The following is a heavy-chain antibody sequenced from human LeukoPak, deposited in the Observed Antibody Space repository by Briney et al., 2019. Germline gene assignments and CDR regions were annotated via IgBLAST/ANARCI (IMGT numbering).Heavy chain of an antibody. D-gene: IGHD3-22*01. Sequence: GGSLRLSCAASGFTFSSYSMNWVRQAPGKGLEWVSSISSSSSYIYYADSVKGRFTISRDNAKNSLYLQMNSLRAEDTAVYYCARVPYYYDSSGNFDYWGQGTLVTVSP. V-gene: IGHV3-21*01. CDR2: ISSSSSYI. CDR1: GFTFSSYS. J-gene: IGHJ4*02. CDR3: ARVPYYYDSSGNFDY.